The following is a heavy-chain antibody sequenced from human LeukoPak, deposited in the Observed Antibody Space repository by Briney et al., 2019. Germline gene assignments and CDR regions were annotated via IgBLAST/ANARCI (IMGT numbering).Heavy chain of an antibody. CDR1: GFTFSLYE. Sequence: GGSLRLSCVHPGFTFSLYEINWVRQAPGKGLEWLSYISDSGSTIHYADSVKGRLTISRDNAKNSLYLQMNSLRAEDTAVYYCTRGAPDGPDSFYGGGQGTMVTVSS. J-gene: IGHJ3*01. CDR3: TRGAPDGPDSFYG. D-gene: IGHD5-24*01. CDR2: ISDSGSTI. V-gene: IGHV3-48*03.